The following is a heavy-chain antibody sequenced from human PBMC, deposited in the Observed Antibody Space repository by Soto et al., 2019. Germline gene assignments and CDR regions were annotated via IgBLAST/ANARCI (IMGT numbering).Heavy chain of an antibody. Sequence: EVQLVESGGGLVQPGGSLRLSCAASGFTFSNYWVHWVRQVPGKGLMWVSRINSDGTTINYADYVEGRFTISRDNAKSTLFLQMNSLRVEDTAVYYCARAGWYRFDYWGQGTLVTVSS. D-gene: IGHD6-19*01. V-gene: IGHV3-74*01. CDR3: ARAGWYRFDY. CDR1: GFTFSNYW. J-gene: IGHJ4*02. CDR2: INSDGTTI.